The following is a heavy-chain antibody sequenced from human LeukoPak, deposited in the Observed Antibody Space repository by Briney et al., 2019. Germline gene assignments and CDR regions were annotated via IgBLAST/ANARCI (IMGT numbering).Heavy chain of an antibody. CDR1: GYTFTGYY. V-gene: IGHV1-2*02. D-gene: IGHD1-26*01. CDR3: ARARADSGSYFVAY. Sequence: GASVKVSCKASGYTFTGYYIHWVRQAPGQGLEWMGWINPNSGGTNYAQKFQGRVTMTTDTSTSTAYMELRSLRSDDTAVYYCARARADSGSYFVAYWGQGTLVTVSS. J-gene: IGHJ4*02. CDR2: INPNSGGT.